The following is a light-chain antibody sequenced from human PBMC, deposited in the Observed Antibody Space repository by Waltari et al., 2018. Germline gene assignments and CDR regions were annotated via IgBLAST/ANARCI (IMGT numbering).Light chain of an antibody. Sequence: SYELTQPPSVSVSPGQTATITCPGDLLTKKFTYWFQQKSGQAPWMVIYEDTKRLSAIPERFSGSSSGTTAALTITGAQVEDEADYYCYSTDIFRSERGVFGGGTKLLVL. V-gene: IGLV3-10*01. CDR1: LLTKKF. CDR3: YSTDIFRSERGV. CDR2: EDT. J-gene: IGLJ2*01.